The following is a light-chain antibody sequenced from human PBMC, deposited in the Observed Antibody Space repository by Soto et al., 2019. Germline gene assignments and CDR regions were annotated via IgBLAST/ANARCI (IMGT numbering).Light chain of an antibody. Sequence: QSALTQPASVSGSPGQSITISCTGTSSDVGTYDFVSWYQQHPGKAPKLLIYEVSNRPSGISDRLSGSKSDNTASLTISGLQAEGEADYYCSYSTTFATMLFVTGTKVTVL. CDR3: SYSTTFATML. CDR2: EVS. V-gene: IGLV2-14*01. CDR1: SSDVGTYDF. J-gene: IGLJ1*01.